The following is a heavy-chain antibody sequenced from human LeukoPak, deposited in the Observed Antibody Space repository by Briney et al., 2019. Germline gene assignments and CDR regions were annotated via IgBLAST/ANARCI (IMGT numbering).Heavy chain of an antibody. J-gene: IGHJ6*03. V-gene: IGHV4-59*01. CDR2: IYYSGST. D-gene: IGHD2-2*01. CDR3: AREQLGYCSSTSCPRGYYYYYMDV. Sequence: SETLSLTCTVSGGSISSYYWSWIRQPPGKGLEWIGYIYYSGSTNYNPSLKSRVTISVDTSKNQFSLKLSSVTAADTAVYYCAREQLGYCSSTSCPRGYYYYYMDVWGKGTTVTVSS. CDR1: GGSISSYY.